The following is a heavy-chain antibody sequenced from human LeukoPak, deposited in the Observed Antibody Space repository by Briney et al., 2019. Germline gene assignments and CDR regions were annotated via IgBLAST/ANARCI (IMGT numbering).Heavy chain of an antibody. Sequence: PSEALSLTCAVSGDSISSGAYSWSWLRQPPGKGLEWIGYIFHSGHTYYNPSLKSRVTISVDTSKNQFSLKLSSMTVADTAVYYCARDVWVANAPGSWIDRWGQGIPVTVSS. CDR1: GDSISSGAYS. J-gene: IGHJ5*02. CDR3: ARDVWVANAPGSWIDR. V-gene: IGHV4-30-2*01. CDR2: IFHSGHT. D-gene: IGHD3-16*01.